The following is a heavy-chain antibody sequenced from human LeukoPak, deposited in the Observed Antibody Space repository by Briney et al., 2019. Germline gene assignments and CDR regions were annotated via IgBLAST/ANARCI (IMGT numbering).Heavy chain of an antibody. J-gene: IGHJ4*02. CDR2: IYYSGST. D-gene: IGHD1-26*01. CDR1: DYSISSGYY. Sequence: SETLSLTCAVSDYSISSGYYWGWIRQPPGKGLEWIGSIYYSGSTYYNPSLKSRVTLSVGTSKNQFSLKLSFVTAADTAVYYCARGSAMDYWGQGSLVTVSS. V-gene: IGHV4-38-2*01. CDR3: ARGSAMDY.